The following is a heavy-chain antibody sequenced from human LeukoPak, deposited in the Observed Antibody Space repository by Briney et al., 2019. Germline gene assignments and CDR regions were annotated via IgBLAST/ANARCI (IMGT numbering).Heavy chain of an antibody. CDR3: ARRSNYGGYYYYYYMDV. CDR1: GGSFSGYY. J-gene: IGHJ6*03. CDR2: INHSGST. D-gene: IGHD4-11*01. V-gene: IGHV4-34*01. Sequence: PSETLSLTCAVYGGSFSGYYWSWIRQPPGKGLEWIGEINHSGSTNYNPSLKSRVTISVDTSKNQFSLKLSSVTAADTAVYYCARRSNYGGYYYYYYMDVWGKGTTVTVSS.